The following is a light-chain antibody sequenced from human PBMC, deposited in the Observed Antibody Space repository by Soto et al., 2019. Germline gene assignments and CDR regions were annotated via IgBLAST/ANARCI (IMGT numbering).Light chain of an antibody. Sequence: EIVLTQSPATLSLSQGERATLSCRTSQNVSTSLDWYQQKPGQAPRLLIYDASKRAIGTPARISGSGSGTDFTLTISSLEPEDFAVYYCQQYGSSGTFGQGTKV. CDR2: DAS. CDR3: QQYGSSGT. V-gene: IGKV3-11*01. J-gene: IGKJ1*01. CDR1: QNVSTS.